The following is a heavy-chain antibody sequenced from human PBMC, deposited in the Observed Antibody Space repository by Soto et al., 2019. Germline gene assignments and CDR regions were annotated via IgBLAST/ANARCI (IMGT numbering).Heavy chain of an antibody. J-gene: IGHJ6*02. CDR2: IYSGGST. V-gene: IGHV3-53*01. CDR3: ARDRSSSPYGMDV. Sequence: GGSLRLSCAASGFTVSSNYMSWVRQAPGKGLEWVSVIYSGGSTYYADSVKGRFTISRDNSKNTLYLQMNSLRAEDTAVYYCARDRSSSPYGMDVWGQGTTVTVSS. CDR1: GFTVSSNY. D-gene: IGHD1-26*01.